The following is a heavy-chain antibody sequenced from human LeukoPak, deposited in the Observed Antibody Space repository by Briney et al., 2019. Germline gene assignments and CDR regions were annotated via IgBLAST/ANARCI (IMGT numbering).Heavy chain of an antibody. Sequence: ASVKVSCKASGYTFTSYYMHWVRLAPGQGLEWMGLINPSGTNTNYAQKFLGRLTMTRDTSTSTVYMELSSLRSVDTAVYYCARDLSGGYFDYWGQGTLVTVSS. CDR1: GYTFTSYY. J-gene: IGHJ4*02. V-gene: IGHV1-46*01. CDR2: INPSGTNT. D-gene: IGHD7-27*01. CDR3: ARDLSGGYFDY.